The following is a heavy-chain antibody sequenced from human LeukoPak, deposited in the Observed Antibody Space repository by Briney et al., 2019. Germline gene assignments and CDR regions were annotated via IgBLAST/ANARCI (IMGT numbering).Heavy chain of an antibody. J-gene: IGHJ4*02. V-gene: IGHV3-23*01. CDR1: GFTFSSYA. D-gene: IGHD6-6*01. CDR2: ISGSGGST. CDR3: AKGPYSSSSSHY. Sequence: GGSLRLSCAASGFTFSSYAMSWVRQAPGKRMEWVSAISGSGGSTYYADSVKGRFTISRDNSKNTLYLQMNSLRAEDTAVYYCAKGPYSSSSSHYWGQGTLVTVSS.